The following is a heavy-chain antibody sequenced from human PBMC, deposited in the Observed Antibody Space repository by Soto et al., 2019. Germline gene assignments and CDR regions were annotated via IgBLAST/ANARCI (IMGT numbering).Heavy chain of an antibody. CDR2: ISYSGST. CDR3: ARHLLLYYYDSSGYYLRDAFDI. D-gene: IGHD3-22*01. Sequence: SETLSLTCTVSGGSISSYYWSWIRQPPGKGLEWIGYISYSGSTNYNPSLKSRVTISVDTSKNQFSLNLSSVTAADTAVYYCARHLLLYYYDSSGYYLRDAFDIWGQGTMVTVSS. V-gene: IGHV4-59*08. CDR1: GGSISSYY. J-gene: IGHJ3*02.